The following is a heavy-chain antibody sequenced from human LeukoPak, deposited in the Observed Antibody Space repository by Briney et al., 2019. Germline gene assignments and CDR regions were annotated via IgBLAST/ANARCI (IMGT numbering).Heavy chain of an antibody. CDR1: GGSISSYY. CDR2: IYYSGST. CDR3: GREVAVAGKFDY. D-gene: IGHD6-19*01. Sequence: SETLSPTCTVSGGSISSYYWSWIRQPPGKGLEWIGYIYYSGSTNYNPSLKSRVTISTDASKNQFSLKLTSVTAADTAVYYCGREVAVAGKFDYWGQGTLVTVSS. J-gene: IGHJ4*02. V-gene: IGHV4-59*01.